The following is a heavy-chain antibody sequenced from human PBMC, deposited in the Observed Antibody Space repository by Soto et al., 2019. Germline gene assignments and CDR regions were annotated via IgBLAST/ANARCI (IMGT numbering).Heavy chain of an antibody. J-gene: IGHJ5*02. CDR3: ARAPQYCSDGTCYSANWLDP. D-gene: IGHD2-15*01. Sequence: GGSLRLSCAASGFTFSNYGMHWARQAPGKGLEWVAAIYSGSNTKYADSVKGRFTISRDNSKNTLYLQMNGLRPEDTAVYYCARAPQYCSDGTCYSANWLDPWGQGTLVTVSS. CDR2: IYSGSNT. V-gene: IGHV3-NL1*01. CDR1: GFTFSNYG.